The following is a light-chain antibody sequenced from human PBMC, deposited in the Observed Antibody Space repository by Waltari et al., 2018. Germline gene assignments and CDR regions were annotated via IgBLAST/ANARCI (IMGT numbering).Light chain of an antibody. CDR1: SSDLGAYNY. CDR3: CSFAGSPWV. Sequence: QSALTQPRSVSGSPGQSVPLSCTGTSSDLGAYNYVSWYQQHPGKAPKVIIYDVNKRPSGVPDRFSGSKSGNTASLTISGLQAEDEADYYCCSFAGSPWVFGGGTKLTVL. V-gene: IGLV2-11*01. CDR2: DVN. J-gene: IGLJ3*02.